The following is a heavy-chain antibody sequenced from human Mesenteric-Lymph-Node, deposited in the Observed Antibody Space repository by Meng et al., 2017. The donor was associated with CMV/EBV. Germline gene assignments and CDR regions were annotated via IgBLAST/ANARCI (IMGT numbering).Heavy chain of an antibody. D-gene: IGHD6-6*01. CDR2: ISAYNGNT. Sequence: ASVKVSCKASGYTFTSYGISWVRQAPGQGLEWMGWISAYNGNTNYAQKLQGRVTMTTDTSTSTAYMELRSLRSDDTAVYYCARDRTMYSSSFYAGFDPWGQGTLVTVSS. V-gene: IGHV1-18*01. J-gene: IGHJ5*02. CDR1: GYTFTSYG. CDR3: ARDRTMYSSSFYAGFDP.